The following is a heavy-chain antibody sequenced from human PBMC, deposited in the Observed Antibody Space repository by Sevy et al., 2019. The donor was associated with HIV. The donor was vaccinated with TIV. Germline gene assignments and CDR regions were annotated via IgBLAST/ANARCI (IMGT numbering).Heavy chain of an antibody. V-gene: IGHV7-4-1*02. Sequence: ASVKVSCKASGYTFTSYVMNWVRQAPGQGLEWMGWINTNTGNPTYAQGFTGRFVFSLDTSVSTAYLQISSLKAEDTVVYYCARGECSSSSCYYYYGMDVWGQGATVTVSS. CDR2: INTNTGNP. CDR3: ARGECSSSSCYYYYGMDV. D-gene: IGHD2-2*01. J-gene: IGHJ6*02. CDR1: GYTFTSYV.